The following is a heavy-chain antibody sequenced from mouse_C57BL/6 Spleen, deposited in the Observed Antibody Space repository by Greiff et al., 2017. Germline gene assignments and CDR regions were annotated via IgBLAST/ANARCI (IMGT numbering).Heavy chain of an antibody. D-gene: IGHD1-1*01. CDR2: IYPGDGDT. V-gene: IGHV1-80*01. CDR1: GYAFSSYW. J-gene: IGHJ2*01. Sequence: VQLQESGAELVKPGASVKISCKASGYAFSSYWMNWVKQRPGKGLEWIGQIYPGDGDTNYNGKFKGKATLTADKSSSTAYMQHSSLTSEDSAVYFCARGGTVVATGDYWGQGTTLTVSS. CDR3: ARGGTVVATGDY.